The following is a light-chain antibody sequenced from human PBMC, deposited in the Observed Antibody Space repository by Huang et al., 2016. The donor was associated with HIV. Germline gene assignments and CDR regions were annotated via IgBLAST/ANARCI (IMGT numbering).Light chain of an antibody. J-gene: IGKJ4*01. V-gene: IGKV1-39*01. CDR2: GAS. CDR3: QQTFMTPPT. Sequence: DIQVTQSPSSLSASVGARVNITCRTSQSITSYLNYYLNWYQQKPGRVPKVLIYGASNLQSGVPSRFNGTGSGTDFALTISDLQREDFATYYCQQTFMTPPTFGGGTRVEI. CDR1: QSITSYLNYY.